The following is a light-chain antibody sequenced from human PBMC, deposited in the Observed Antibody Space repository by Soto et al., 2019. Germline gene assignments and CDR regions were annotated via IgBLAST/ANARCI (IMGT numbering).Light chain of an antibody. CDR2: DVS. CDR3: CSYAVCYTDVV. CDR1: SSDVGGYNY. Sequence: QSVLTQPRSVSGSPGQSVTISCTGTSSDVGGYNYVSWYQQHPGKAPKLMIYDVSKRPSGVPDRFSGSKSGNTASLNSSGLQGEDESVYYCCSYAVCYTDVVLGGGAKLPV. V-gene: IGLV2-11*01. J-gene: IGLJ2*01.